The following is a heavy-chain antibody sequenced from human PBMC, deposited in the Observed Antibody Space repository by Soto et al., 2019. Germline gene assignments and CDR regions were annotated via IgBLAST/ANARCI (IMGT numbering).Heavy chain of an antibody. J-gene: IGHJ4*02. CDR3: ARETAEGSGSYYNPLDY. CDR1: GGSISSSNW. Sequence: PSETLSLTCAVSGGSISSSNWWSWVRQHPGKGLEWIGEIYHSGSTNYNPSLKSRVTISVDKSKNQFSLKLSSVTAADTAVYYCARETAEGSGSYYNPLDYWGQGTLVTVSS. V-gene: IGHV4-4*02. CDR2: IYHSGST. D-gene: IGHD3-10*01.